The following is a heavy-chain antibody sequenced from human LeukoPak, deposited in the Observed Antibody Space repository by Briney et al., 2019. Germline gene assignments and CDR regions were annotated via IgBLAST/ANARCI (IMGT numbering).Heavy chain of an antibody. CDR1: GFAFRAYA. V-gene: IGHV3-30-3*01. CDR3: ARALSEKYSIDY. CDR2: ISFDGHTK. D-gene: IGHD2/OR15-2a*01. Sequence: PGGSLRLSCAASGFAFRAYAIHWVRQAPGKGLEWISFISFDGHTKYYANSVKGRLTISRDNSKNTLSLQMNSLRAEDTAIYYCARALSEKYSIDYWGQGTLVTVSS. J-gene: IGHJ4*02.